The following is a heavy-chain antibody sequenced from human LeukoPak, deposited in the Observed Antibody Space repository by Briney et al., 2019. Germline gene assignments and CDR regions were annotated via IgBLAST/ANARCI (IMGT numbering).Heavy chain of an antibody. Sequence: PGGSLRLSCVGTGFSFSNYWMNWVRRAPGKGLEWVANIKEDGSQIYYVDSVEGRFTISRDNAKNSVYLQMNSLRAEDTAVYYCAGSSGWLFDYWGQGTLVAVSS. V-gene: IGHV3-7*01. CDR2: IKEDGSQI. D-gene: IGHD6-19*01. CDR3: AGSSGWLFDY. J-gene: IGHJ4*02. CDR1: GFSFSNYW.